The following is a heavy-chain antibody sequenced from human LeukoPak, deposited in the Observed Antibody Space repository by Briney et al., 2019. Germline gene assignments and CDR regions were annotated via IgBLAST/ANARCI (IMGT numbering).Heavy chain of an antibody. J-gene: IGHJ4*02. Sequence: PSETLSLTCTVSGGSISSGSYYWSWIRQPPGKGLEWIGEINRSGSTNYNPSLKSRVTISVDTSKNQFSLKLSSVTAADTAVYYCASTKMATPDYFDYWGQGTLVTVSS. CDR3: ASTKMATPDYFDY. D-gene: IGHD5-24*01. CDR1: GGSISSGSYY. V-gene: IGHV4-39*07. CDR2: INRSGST.